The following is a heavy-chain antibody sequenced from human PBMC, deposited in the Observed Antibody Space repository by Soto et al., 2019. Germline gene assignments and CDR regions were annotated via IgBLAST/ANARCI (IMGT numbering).Heavy chain of an antibody. CDR2: IIPILGIA. D-gene: IGHD4-17*01. Sequence: GASVKVSCKASGGTFSSYTISWVRQAPGQGLEWMGRIIPILGIANYAQKFQGRVTITADKSTSTAYMELSSLRSEDTAVYYCAKETTANYYYYGMDVWGQGTTVTVSS. CDR3: AKETTANYYYYGMDV. V-gene: IGHV1-69*04. J-gene: IGHJ6*02. CDR1: GGTFSSYT.